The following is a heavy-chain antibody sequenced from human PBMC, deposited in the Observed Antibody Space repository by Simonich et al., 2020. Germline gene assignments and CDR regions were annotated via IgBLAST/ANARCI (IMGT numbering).Heavy chain of an antibody. V-gene: IGHV3-21*01. D-gene: IGHD3-16*01. J-gene: IGHJ3*02. Sequence: EVQLVESGGGLVKPGGSLRLSCAASGFTFSSYSMNWVLQAPGNGLEWCSSISRGSSYIYYADSVKGRFTISRDNAKNSLYLQMNSRRAEDTAVYYCAREQARGGAFDIWGQGTMVTVSS. CDR3: AREQARGGAFDI. CDR1: GFTFSSYS. CDR2: ISRGSSYI.